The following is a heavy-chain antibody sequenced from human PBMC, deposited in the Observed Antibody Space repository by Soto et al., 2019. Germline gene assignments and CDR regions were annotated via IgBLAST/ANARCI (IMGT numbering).Heavy chain of an antibody. CDR3: AALDTAMVTYIDY. J-gene: IGHJ4*02. D-gene: IGHD5-18*01. CDR2: ISYDGSNK. V-gene: IGHV3-30*03. Sequence: GGSLRLSCAASGFTFSSYGMHWVRQAPGKGLEWVAVISYDGSNKYYADSVKGRFTISRDNSKNTLYLQMNSLRAEDTAVYYCAALDTAMVTYIDYWGQGTLVTVSS. CDR1: GFTFSSYG.